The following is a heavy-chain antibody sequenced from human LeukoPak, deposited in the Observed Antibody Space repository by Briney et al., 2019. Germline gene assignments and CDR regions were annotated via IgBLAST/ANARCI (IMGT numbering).Heavy chain of an antibody. J-gene: IGHJ4*02. Sequence: GGSLRLSCAASGFTFSSYGMHWVRQAPGKGLEWVAVISYDGSNKYYADSVKGRFTISRDNSKNTLYLQMNSLRAEDTAVYYCAKDFNPRLRLGELSFYYWGQGTRVTVSS. CDR3: AKDFNPRLRLGELSFYY. CDR1: GFTFSSYG. V-gene: IGHV3-30*18. CDR2: ISYDGSNK. D-gene: IGHD3-16*02.